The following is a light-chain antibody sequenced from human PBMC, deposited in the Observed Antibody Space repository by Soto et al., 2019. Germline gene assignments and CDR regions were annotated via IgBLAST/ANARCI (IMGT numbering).Light chain of an antibody. Sequence: DIQMTQSPSTLSASVGDRVTITCRASQSISSWLAWYQQEPGKAPKLLISTASSLESGVPSRFSGSGSGTDFPLTISSLQPDDFAPYYCQQYSTYPWTFGQGTKVEIK. CDR1: QSISSW. J-gene: IGKJ1*01. V-gene: IGKV1-5*03. CDR3: QQYSTYPWT. CDR2: TAS.